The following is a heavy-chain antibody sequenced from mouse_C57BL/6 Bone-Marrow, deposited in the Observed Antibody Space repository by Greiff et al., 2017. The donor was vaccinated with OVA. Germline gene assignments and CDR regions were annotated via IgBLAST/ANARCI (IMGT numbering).Heavy chain of an antibody. CDR1: GFTFSSYA. V-gene: IGHV5-9-1*02. D-gene: IGHD1-1*01. J-gene: IGHJ3*01. CDR2: ISSGGDYI. Sequence: EVQGVESGEGLVKPGGSLKLSCAASGFTFSSYAMSWVRQTPEKRLEWVAYISSGGDYIYYADTVKGRFTISRDNARNTLYLQMSSLKSEDTAMYYCTRDRGYYYGSSLFAYWGQGTLVTVSA. CDR3: TRDRGYYYGSSLFAY.